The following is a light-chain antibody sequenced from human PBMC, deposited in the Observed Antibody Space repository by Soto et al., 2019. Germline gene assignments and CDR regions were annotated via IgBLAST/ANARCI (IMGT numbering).Light chain of an antibody. Sequence: DVKMTQSPSTLSASVGDRVTISCRTSQDIGNFLAWYQHKPGKAPKLLIYDASTLQTGVPSRFRASGFGTEFTLTISGLQPDHIATYYCQQHDDYSHATFGQGTKVEIK. J-gene: IGKJ2*01. CDR1: QDIGNF. CDR2: DAS. CDR3: QQHDDYSHAT. V-gene: IGKV1-5*01.